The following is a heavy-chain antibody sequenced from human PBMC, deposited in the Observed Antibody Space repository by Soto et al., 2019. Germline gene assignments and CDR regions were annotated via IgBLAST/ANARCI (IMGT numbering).Heavy chain of an antibody. J-gene: IGHJ6*02. CDR1: GFTFRSYA. CDR3: VKDRATIFGVVWKYGMDV. Sequence: EVQLLESGGGLVQPGGSLRLSCAASGFTFRSYAMAWVRQAPGKGLEWVSGISEKGDTKNYADPVRGRFTISRDNSINTLDLLMNSLRAEDTAVYHCVKDRATIFGVVWKYGMDVWGQGTTVYVSS. CDR2: ISEKGDTK. V-gene: IGHV3-23*01. D-gene: IGHD3-3*01.